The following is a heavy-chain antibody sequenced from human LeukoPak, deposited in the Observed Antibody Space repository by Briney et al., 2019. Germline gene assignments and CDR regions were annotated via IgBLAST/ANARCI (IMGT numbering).Heavy chain of an antibody. D-gene: IGHD6-6*01. CDR1: GYTFTSYG. J-gene: IGHJ4*02. Sequence: GASVKVSCKASGYTFTSYGISWVRQAPGQGLEWMGWISACNGNTNYAQKLQGRVTMTTDTSTSTAYMELRSLRSDDTAVYYCARDLDSSFGLSFDYWGQGTLVTVSS. CDR3: ARDLDSSFGLSFDY. V-gene: IGHV1-18*01. CDR2: ISACNGNT.